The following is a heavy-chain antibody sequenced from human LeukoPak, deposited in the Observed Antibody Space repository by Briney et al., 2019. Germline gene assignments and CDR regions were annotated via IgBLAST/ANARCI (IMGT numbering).Heavy chain of an antibody. CDR3: ARVGHYYGSGSYYASYYYYMDV. Sequence: ASVKVSCKASGYTFTDYYMHWVRQAPGQGLEWMGWINPNSGGTNYAQKFQGRVTMTRDTSISTAYMELSRLRSDDTAVYYCARVGHYYGSGSYYASYYYYMDVWGKGTTVTVSS. CDR2: INPNSGGT. D-gene: IGHD3-10*01. J-gene: IGHJ6*03. CDR1: GYTFTDYY. V-gene: IGHV1-2*02.